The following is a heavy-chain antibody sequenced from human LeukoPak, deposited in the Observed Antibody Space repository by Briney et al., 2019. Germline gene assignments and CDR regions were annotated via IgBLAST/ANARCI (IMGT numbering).Heavy chain of an antibody. J-gene: IGHJ4*02. Sequence: GGSLRLSCAASGFTFSSYEMNWVRQAPGKGLEWVSYISSSGSTIYYADSVKGRFTISRDNAKNSLYLQMNSLRAEDTAVYYCARAGLIVAHSSYFDYWGQGTLVTVSS. V-gene: IGHV3-48*03. CDR3: ARAGLIVAHSSYFDY. CDR2: ISSSGSTI. CDR1: GFTFSSYE. D-gene: IGHD5-12*01.